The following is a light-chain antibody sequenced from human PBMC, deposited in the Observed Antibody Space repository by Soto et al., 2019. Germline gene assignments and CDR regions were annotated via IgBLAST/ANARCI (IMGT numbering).Light chain of an antibody. CDR1: ETVATN. CDR2: GAS. J-gene: IGKJ4*01. V-gene: IGKV3-15*01. CDR3: QQYNNWPLT. Sequence: EVLMTQSPATLSVSPGEKATLSCWASETVATNLAWYQQKPGQAPRLLISGASTRAAGISDRFRGSGSGTEFTLTISSLRSEDFAVYYCQQYNNWPLTFGGGTTVEIK.